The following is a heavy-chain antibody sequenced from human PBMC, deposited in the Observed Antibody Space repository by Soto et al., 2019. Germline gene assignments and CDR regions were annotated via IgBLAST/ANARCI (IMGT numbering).Heavy chain of an antibody. CDR1: GFTFSSYA. Sequence: GGSLRLSCAASGFTFSSYAMSWVRQAPGKGLEWVSAISGSGGSTYYADSVKGRFTISRDNSKNTLYLQMNSLRAEDTAVYYCASPPQQWPCDYSYYTDVWGTGTTVTLS. D-gene: IGHD6-19*01. CDR2: ISGSGGST. V-gene: IGHV3-23*01. J-gene: IGHJ6*03. CDR3: ASPPQQWPCDYSYYTDV.